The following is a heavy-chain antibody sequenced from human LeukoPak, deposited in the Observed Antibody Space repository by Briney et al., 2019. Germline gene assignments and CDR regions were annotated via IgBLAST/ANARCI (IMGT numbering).Heavy chain of an antibody. V-gene: IGHV3-23*01. J-gene: IGHJ4*02. CDR3: AKSFSVFRALLVYFDY. CDR1: GFTFSSYA. D-gene: IGHD1-26*01. CDR2: ISGSGGSK. Sequence: QPGGSLRLSCAASGFTFSSYAMSWVRQAPGKGLEWVSAISGSGGSKYYADSVKGRFTISRDNSKNTLYLQMNSLRAEDTAVYYCAKSFSVFRALLVYFDYWGQGTLVTVSS.